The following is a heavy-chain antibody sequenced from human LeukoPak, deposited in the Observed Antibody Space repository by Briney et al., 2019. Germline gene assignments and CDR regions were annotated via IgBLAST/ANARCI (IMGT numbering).Heavy chain of an antibody. V-gene: IGHV1-46*01. CDR3: ARDRTRDWFDP. D-gene: IGHD2-2*01. CDR2: INPSGGST. Sequence: ASVKVSCKASGYTFTSYDINWVRQATGQGLEWMGIINPSGGSTSYAQKFQGRVTMTRDTSTSTVYMELSSLRSEDTAVYYCARDRTRDWFDPWGQGTLVTVSS. CDR1: GYTFTSYD. J-gene: IGHJ5*02.